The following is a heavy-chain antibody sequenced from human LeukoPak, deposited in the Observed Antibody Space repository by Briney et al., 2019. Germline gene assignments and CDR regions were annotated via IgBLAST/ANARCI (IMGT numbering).Heavy chain of an antibody. CDR1: GFTFDDYA. CDR2: ISRNSGSI. D-gene: IGHD6-19*01. Sequence: GRSLRLSCAASGFTFDDYAMHWVRQAPGKGLEWVSGISRNSGSIGYADSVKGRFTISRDNAKNSLYLQMNSLRAEDTALYYCAKAPDSPGYSSGWYPFDYWGQGTLVTVSS. CDR3: AKAPDSPGYSSGWYPFDY. V-gene: IGHV3-9*01. J-gene: IGHJ4*02.